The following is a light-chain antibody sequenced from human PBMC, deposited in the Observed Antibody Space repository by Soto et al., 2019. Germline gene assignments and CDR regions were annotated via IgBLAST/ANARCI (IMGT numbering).Light chain of an antibody. Sequence: QSALTQPASVPGSPGQSITISCTGTSSDVGSYNLVSWYQRHPGKTPKLMILEVTKRHSRVSNRFSGIKSGNTAFLTISGLQAEDVSDYYCCSYADSNTWVFGGGTKLTVL. J-gene: IGLJ3*02. CDR2: EVT. CDR1: SSDVGSYNL. V-gene: IGLV2-23*02. CDR3: CSYADSNTWV.